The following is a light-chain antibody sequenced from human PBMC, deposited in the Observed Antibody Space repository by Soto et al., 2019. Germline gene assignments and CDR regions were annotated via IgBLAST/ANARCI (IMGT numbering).Light chain of an antibody. V-gene: IGKV3-20*01. CDR3: QQYATSWT. Sequence: TPSPATRSFSPGERVTLSWRASQSVSSSYLAWYQQKPGQAPRLLIYGASSRATGIPDRFSGIGSGTDFTLTISRLEPEDFAVDYCQQYATSWTFGQGTKVDIK. J-gene: IGKJ1*01. CDR2: GAS. CDR1: QSVSSSY.